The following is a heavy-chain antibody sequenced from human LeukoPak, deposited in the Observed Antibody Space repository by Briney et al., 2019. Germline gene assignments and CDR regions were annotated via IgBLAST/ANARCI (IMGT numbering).Heavy chain of an antibody. D-gene: IGHD3-10*02. CDR2: INPNNGDT. CDR1: GYIFTAQY. J-gene: IGHJ4*02. V-gene: IGHV1-2*02. Sequence: ASVKVSCKASGYIFTAQYMHWVRQAPGQGLEWMGWINPNNGDTKYAQNFLGRVTMTRDTSTTTAYMELRSLRSDDTAVYFCASYPRSVPAPPFDYWGREPWSPSP. CDR3: ASYPRSVPAPPFDY.